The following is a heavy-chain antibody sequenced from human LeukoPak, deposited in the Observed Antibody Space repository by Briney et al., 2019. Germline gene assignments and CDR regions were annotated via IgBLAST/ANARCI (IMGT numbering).Heavy chain of an antibody. CDR3: AMIGCYRGVCGFDI. CDR2: ISSSAI. CDR1: GFILTNYG. Sequence: GGSLRLSCATSGFILTNYGINWVRQTPGKGLEWISYISSSAILYADSVKGRFTISRDNARNSLYLQMNNLRTEDTAVYYCAMIGCYRGVCGFDIWGQGTLVTVSS. V-gene: IGHV3-48*01. D-gene: IGHD3-10*01. J-gene: IGHJ3*02.